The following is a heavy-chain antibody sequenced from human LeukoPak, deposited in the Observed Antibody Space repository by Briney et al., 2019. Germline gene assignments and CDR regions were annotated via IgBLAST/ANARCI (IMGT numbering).Heavy chain of an antibody. Sequence: ASVKVSCKASGYSLIGYDISWVRQATGQGLKWMGWMNPNGGKTVYAQKFQGRITMTRNISLSTAYMELSSLRSEDTAVYYCARARAPSSHYYYMDVWGKGTTVTVSS. J-gene: IGHJ6*03. CDR1: GYSLIGYD. V-gene: IGHV1-8*01. CDR2: MNPNGGKT. CDR3: ARARAPSSHYYYMDV.